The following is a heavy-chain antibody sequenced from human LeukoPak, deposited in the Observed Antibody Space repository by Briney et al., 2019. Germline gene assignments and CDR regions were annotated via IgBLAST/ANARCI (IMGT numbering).Heavy chain of an antibody. J-gene: IGHJ6*03. V-gene: IGHV3-48*01. CDR2: IGGGGTFI. D-gene: IGHD3-3*01. CDR1: GFTFRTYS. CDR3: ARFLATWDYYYMDV. Sequence: QSGGSLRLSCAASGFTFRTYSMNWVRQAPGKGLEWVSHIGGGGTFIYYADSVKGRFTISRDNDKNSVYLQMTSLRAEDTAVYYCARFLATWDYYYMDVWAMGPRSPSP.